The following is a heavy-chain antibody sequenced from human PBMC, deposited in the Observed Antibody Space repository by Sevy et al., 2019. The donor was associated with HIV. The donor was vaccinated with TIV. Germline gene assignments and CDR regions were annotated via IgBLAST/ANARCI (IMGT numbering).Heavy chain of an antibody. CDR3: AGSGYSSGLGY. Sequence: GGSLRLSCAASGFTFSSYWMHWVRQGLGKGLVWVSRTNSDGSSTSYAESVKGRFTVSRDNAKNTLYLQMNSLGVEDTSVYYGAGSGYSSGLGYWGQGTLVTVSS. J-gene: IGHJ4*02. CDR1: GFTFSSYW. D-gene: IGHD6-19*01. CDR2: TNSDGSST. V-gene: IGHV3-74*01.